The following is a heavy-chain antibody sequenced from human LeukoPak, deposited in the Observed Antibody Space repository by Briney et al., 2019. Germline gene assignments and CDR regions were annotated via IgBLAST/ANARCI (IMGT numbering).Heavy chain of an antibody. V-gene: IGHV3-23*01. CDR2: IRGRGGST. Sequence: AGSLRLSCPASGFTFSSSAMSWVRQPPGQGLKCVSAIRGRGGSTYYADSVKGRFTISRDNSKNTLYLQMNSLRAEDTAVYYCAKDLIAAAGTGYFQHWGQGTLVTVSS. CDR3: AKDLIAAAGTGYFQH. CDR1: GFTFSSSA. D-gene: IGHD6-13*01. J-gene: IGHJ1*01.